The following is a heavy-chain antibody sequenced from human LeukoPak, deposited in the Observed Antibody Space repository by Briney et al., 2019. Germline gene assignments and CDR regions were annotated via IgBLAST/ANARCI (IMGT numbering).Heavy chain of an antibody. CDR1: GGSISSSSYY. CDR2: IYTSGST. J-gene: IGHJ2*01. Sequence: SETLSLTCTVSGGSISSSSYYWGWIRQPAGKGLEWIGRIYTSGSTNYNPSLKSRVTISVDTSKNQFSLKLTSVTAADTAVYYCARDSLPTWYFDLWGRGTLVTVSS. V-gene: IGHV4-61*02. CDR3: ARDSLPTWYFDL.